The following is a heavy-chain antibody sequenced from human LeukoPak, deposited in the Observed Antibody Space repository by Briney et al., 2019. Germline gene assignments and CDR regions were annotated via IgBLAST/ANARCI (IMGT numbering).Heavy chain of an antibody. D-gene: IGHD2-2*01. CDR3: ARARYCSSTRCYSSYNYGMDV. CDR1: GFTVSTNY. V-gene: IGHV3-66*01. Sequence: PGGSLRLSCAASGFTVSTNYMSWVRQAPGKGLEWVSLIYSGGITQYADSVKGRFTISRDNSKNTLYLQMTSLRAEDTAVYYCARARYCSSTRCYSSYNYGMDVWGQGTTVTVSS. CDR2: IYSGGIT. J-gene: IGHJ6*02.